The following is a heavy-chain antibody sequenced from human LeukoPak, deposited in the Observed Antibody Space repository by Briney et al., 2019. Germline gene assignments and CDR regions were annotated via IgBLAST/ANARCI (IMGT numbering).Heavy chain of an antibody. D-gene: IGHD2-2*01. V-gene: IGHV3-21*01. J-gene: IGHJ6*02. CDR3: ANDVKSSTSTSSSYGLDV. Sequence: GGSLRLSCAASGFTFSSYSMNWVRQAPGKGLEWVSSISSSSSYIYYADSVKGRFTISRDNSKNTLFLQMNSLRAEDTAVYYCANDVKSSTSTSSSYGLDVWGQGTTVTVSS. CDR2: ISSSSSYI. CDR1: GFTFSSYS.